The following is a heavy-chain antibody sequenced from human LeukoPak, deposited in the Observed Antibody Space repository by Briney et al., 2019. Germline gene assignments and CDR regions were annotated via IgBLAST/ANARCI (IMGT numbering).Heavy chain of an antibody. J-gene: IGHJ4*02. D-gene: IGHD2-2*01. CDR2: ISSSGSTI. Sequence: GGSLRLSCAASGFTFSSYEMNWVRQAPGKGLEWVSYISSSGSTIYYADSVKGRFTISRDNAKNSLYLQMNSLRAEDTAVYYCARGGYCSSTSCYAEGVFDYWGQGTLVTVSS. CDR3: ARGGYCSSTSCYAEGVFDY. V-gene: IGHV3-48*03. CDR1: GFTFSSYE.